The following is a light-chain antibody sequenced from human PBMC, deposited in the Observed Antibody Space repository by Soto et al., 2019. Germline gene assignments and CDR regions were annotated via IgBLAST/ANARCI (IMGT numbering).Light chain of an antibody. CDR1: SSDVGSYNL. V-gene: IGLV2-23*01. CDR2: EGS. J-gene: IGLJ1*01. CDR3: CSYAGSSTSLYG. Sequence: QSVLTQPASVSGSPGQSITISCTGTSSDVGSYNLVSWYQQHPGKAPKLMIYEGSKRPSGVSNLFSGSKSGNTASLTISGLQAEDEADYYCCSYAGSSTSLYGFGTGTKVTVL.